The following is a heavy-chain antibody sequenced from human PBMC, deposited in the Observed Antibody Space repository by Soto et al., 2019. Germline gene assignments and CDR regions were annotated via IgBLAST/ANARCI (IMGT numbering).Heavy chain of an antibody. D-gene: IGHD6-13*01. CDR3: GAGQYFSDY. Sequence: QVQLVESGGGVVQPGRSLRLSCAASGFTFSSYGMHWVRQAPGKGLEWVALISYDGSDIYYADSVKGRFTISRDNSKNTLYLQMNSLGVEDTAVYYCGAGQYFSDYWGQGTLVTVSS. J-gene: IGHJ4*02. CDR1: GFTFSSYG. CDR2: ISYDGSDI. V-gene: IGHV3-30*03.